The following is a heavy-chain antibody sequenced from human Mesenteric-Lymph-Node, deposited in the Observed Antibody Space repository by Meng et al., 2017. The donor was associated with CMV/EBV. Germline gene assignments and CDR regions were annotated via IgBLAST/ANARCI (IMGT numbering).Heavy chain of an antibody. CDR3: TGDSVSNPNLDY. V-gene: IGHV3-66*01. J-gene: IGHJ4*02. D-gene: IGHD3-10*01. Sequence: LVESGGGLVQPGGSLRLSWAAAGFNVRDKYMSWVRQAPGKGLEWVCIIYRGDNTYYIDSVKDRFTVSRDNSKNTMYLQMNSLRVEDTAVYYCTGDSVSNPNLDYWGQGTLVTVSS. CDR1: GFNVRDKY. CDR2: IYRGDNT.